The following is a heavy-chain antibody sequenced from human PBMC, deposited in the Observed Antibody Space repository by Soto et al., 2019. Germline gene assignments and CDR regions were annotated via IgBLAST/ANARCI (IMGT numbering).Heavy chain of an antibody. Sequence: SVKVSCKASGVTFSSYAISWVRQAPGQGLEWMGGIIPIFGTANSAQKFQGRVTITADESTSTAYMELSSLRSEDTAVYYCARDAYDYVWGSYRYITALPPLDYWGQGTLVTVSS. V-gene: IGHV1-69*13. J-gene: IGHJ4*02. D-gene: IGHD3-16*02. CDR1: GVTFSSYA. CDR2: IIPIFGTA. CDR3: ARDAYDYVWGSYRYITALPPLDY.